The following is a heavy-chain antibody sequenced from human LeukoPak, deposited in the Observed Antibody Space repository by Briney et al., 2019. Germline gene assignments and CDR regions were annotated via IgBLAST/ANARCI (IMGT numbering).Heavy chain of an antibody. D-gene: IGHD3-22*01. CDR3: AREYYDSSGYLFEIDY. CDR1: GYTFTGYY. CDR2: INPNSGGT. V-gene: IGHV1-2*02. Sequence: ASVKVSCKASGYTFTGYYMHWVRQAPGQGLEWMGWINPNSGGTNYAQKFQGRVTMTRDTSISTAYMELSRLRSDDTAVYYCAREYYDSSGYLFEIDYWGQGTLVTVSS. J-gene: IGHJ4*02.